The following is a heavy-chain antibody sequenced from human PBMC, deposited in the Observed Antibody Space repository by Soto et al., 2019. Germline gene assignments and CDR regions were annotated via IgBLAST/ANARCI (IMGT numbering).Heavy chain of an antibody. Sequence: QVHLVQSGAEVKKPGASVKVSCQGSGYAFTTYGITWGRQAPGQGLEWMGWISAHNGNTNYAQKLQGRVTVTRDTSTSTAYMELRSLRYDDTAVYYCARGRYGDYWGQGALVTVSS. CDR2: ISAHNGNT. J-gene: IGHJ4*02. D-gene: IGHD1-1*01. CDR3: ARGRYGDY. V-gene: IGHV1-18*01. CDR1: GYAFTTYG.